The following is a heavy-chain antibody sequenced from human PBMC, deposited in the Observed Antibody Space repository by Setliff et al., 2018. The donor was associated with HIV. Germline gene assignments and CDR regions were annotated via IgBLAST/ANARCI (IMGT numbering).Heavy chain of an antibody. J-gene: IGHJ4*02. CDR1: GYTLTELS. CDR2: FDPEDDET. Sequence: ASVKVSCKVSGYTLTELSIHWVRQAPGKGLEWMGGFDPEDDETIYAQNFQGRVTMTRDTSTNTVYMDLSSLKSEDTAVYYCVREARGGYFDYWGQGTLVTVSS. D-gene: IGHD2-15*01. V-gene: IGHV1-24*01. CDR3: VREARGGYFDY.